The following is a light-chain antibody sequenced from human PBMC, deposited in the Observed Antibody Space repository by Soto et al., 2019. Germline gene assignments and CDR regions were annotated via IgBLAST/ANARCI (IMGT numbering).Light chain of an antibody. V-gene: IGLV1-40*01. Sequence: QSVLTQPPSVSGAPGQRVTISFIGSSSNSGTNSGVHWYQQLPGTAPKLVIFDSFIRPSGVPDRFSGSKSGISASLAITGLQAEDEADYYCQAYDSSLSAVVFGGGTKLTVL. CDR1: SSNSGTNSG. J-gene: IGLJ2*01. CDR3: QAYDSSLSAVV. CDR2: DSF.